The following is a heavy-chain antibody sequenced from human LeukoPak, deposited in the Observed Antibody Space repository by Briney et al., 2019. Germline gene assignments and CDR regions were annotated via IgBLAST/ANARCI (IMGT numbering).Heavy chain of an antibody. CDR3: ARGWYSSNYFDY. V-gene: IGHV4-61*02. CDR2: INTSGNI. CDR1: GGSISSESYY. J-gene: IGHJ4*02. Sequence: PSETLSLTCTVSGGSISSESYYWSWIRQPAGKGLEWIGRINTSGNINYNPSLKSRVTLSVDTSNNQFSLKLSSVTAADTAVYYCARGWYSSNYFDYWGQGTLVTVSS. D-gene: IGHD6-13*01.